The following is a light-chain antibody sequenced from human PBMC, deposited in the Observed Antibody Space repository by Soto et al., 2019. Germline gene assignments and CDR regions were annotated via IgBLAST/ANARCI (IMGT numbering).Light chain of an antibody. CDR1: QSISSW. J-gene: IGKJ5*01. CDR2: KAS. CDR3: LQYIRYPLT. Sequence: DIQMTQSPSTLSASVGDRVTITCRASQSISSWLAWYQQKPEKAPNLLIYKASSLESGVPSRFSATGSGTEFTLTISTLQPDDFATYCCLQYIRYPLTLGQGTRLAI. V-gene: IGKV1-5*03.